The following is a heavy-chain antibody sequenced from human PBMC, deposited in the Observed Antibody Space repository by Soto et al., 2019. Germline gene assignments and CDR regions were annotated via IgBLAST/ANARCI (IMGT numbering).Heavy chain of an antibody. CDR1: GGSISSGGYY. Sequence: SETLSLTCTVSGGSISSGGYYWSWIRQHPGKGLEWIGYIYYSGSTYYNPSLKSRVTISVDTSKNQFSLKLSSVTAADTAVYYCARAHGGGWYRNWFDPWGQGNLVPVSS. V-gene: IGHV4-31*03. CDR3: ARAHGGGWYRNWFDP. J-gene: IGHJ5*02. CDR2: IYYSGST. D-gene: IGHD6-19*01.